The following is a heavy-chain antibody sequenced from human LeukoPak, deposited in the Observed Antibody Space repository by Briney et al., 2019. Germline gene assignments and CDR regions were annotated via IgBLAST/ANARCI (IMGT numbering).Heavy chain of an antibody. J-gene: IGHJ6*03. CDR2: ISAYNGNT. V-gene: IGHV1-18*01. CDR1: GYTFTSYG. CDR3: ARVRVTMVRGVMKDYYYMDV. D-gene: IGHD3-10*01. Sequence: GASVKVSCKASGYTFTSYGISWVRQAPGQGLEWMGWISAYNGNTNYAQKLQGRVTMTTDTSTSTAYMELRSLRSDDTAVYYCARVRVTMVRGVMKDYYYMDVWGKGTTVTVSS.